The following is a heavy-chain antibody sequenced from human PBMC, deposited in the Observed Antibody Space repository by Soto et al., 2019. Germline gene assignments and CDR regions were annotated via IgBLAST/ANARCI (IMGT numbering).Heavy chain of an antibody. CDR1: GGTFSSYA. CDR3: ARCWRDYYDSSGDYPEVVGYYYDGMDV. D-gene: IGHD3-22*01. V-gene: IGHV1-69*01. Sequence: QVQLVQSGAEVKKPGSSVKVSCKASGGTFSSYAISWVRQAPGQGLEWMGGIIPIFGTANYAQKFQGRVTITPDESTSTAYMELSSLRAEDTAVYYCARCWRDYYDSSGDYPEVVGYYYDGMDVWGQGTTVTVSS. CDR2: IIPIFGTA. J-gene: IGHJ6*02.